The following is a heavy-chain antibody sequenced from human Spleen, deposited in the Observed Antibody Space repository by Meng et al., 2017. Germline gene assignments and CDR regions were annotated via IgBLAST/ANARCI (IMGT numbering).Heavy chain of an antibody. CDR2: ISGSGGST. Sequence: GGSLRLSCAASGFTFSNSAMSWVRQAPGKGLEWVSAISGSGGSTYYADSVKVRFTISRDDSKNTLSLQMDSLTADDTAAYYCARGRWFGEFERNYWGQGTLVTVSS. V-gene: IGHV3-23*01. D-gene: IGHD3-10*01. J-gene: IGHJ4*02. CDR3: ARGRWFGEFERNY. CDR1: GFTFSNSA.